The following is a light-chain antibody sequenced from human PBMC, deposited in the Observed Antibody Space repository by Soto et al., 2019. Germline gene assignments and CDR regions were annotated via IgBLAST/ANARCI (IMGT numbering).Light chain of an antibody. J-gene: IGLJ1*01. CDR2: EVT. Sequence: QSALTQPASVSGSPGQSITISCTGTNSDVGGYDYVSWYQQHPGKAPKFMIYEVTNRPSGVSHRFSGSKSGNTASLTISGLQAEDEADYYCSSYTTTSTYVFGTGTKSPS. V-gene: IGLV2-14*01. CDR1: NSDVGGYDY. CDR3: SSYTTTSTYV.